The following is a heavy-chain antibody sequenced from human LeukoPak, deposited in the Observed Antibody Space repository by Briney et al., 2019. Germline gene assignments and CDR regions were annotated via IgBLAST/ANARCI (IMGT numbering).Heavy chain of an antibody. CDR1: GFSFSSHG. V-gene: IGHV3-48*04. CDR3: ARDGMGVVAAIRNFDY. CDR2: ISSSGSTI. J-gene: IGHJ4*02. D-gene: IGHD2-21*02. Sequence: GGSLRLSCAASGFSFSSHGMNWVRQAPGKGLEWASYISSSGSTIYYADSVKGRFTISRDNAKNSLYLQMNSLRAEDTAVYYCARDGMGVVAAIRNFDYWGQGTLVTVSS.